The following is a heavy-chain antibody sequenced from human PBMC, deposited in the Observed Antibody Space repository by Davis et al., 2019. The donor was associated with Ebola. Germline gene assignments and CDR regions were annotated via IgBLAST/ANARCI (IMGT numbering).Heavy chain of an antibody. Sequence: ASVKVSCKASGYTFIGYYIHWVRQAPGQGLEWMGWINPKSGGTNSAHKFQGRVTMTRDTSISTAYLQWSSLKASDTAMYYCARRGTGTIPGDYWGQGTLVTVSS. V-gene: IGHV1-2*07. CDR2: INPKSGGT. D-gene: IGHD1-1*01. J-gene: IGHJ4*02. CDR3: ARRGTGTIPGDY. CDR1: GYTFIGYY.